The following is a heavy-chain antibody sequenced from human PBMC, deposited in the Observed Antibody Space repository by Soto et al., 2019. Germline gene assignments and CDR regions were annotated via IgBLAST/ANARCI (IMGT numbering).Heavy chain of an antibody. CDR2: INHSGST. Sequence: QVQLQQWGAGLLKPSETLSLTCAVYGGSFSGYYWSWIRQPPGKGLEWIGEINHSGSTNYNPSLKSRVTISVDTSKNQFSLKLSSVTAADTAVYYCARAGLTMVRGVEYPYFDYWGQGTLVTVSS. CDR3: ARAGLTMVRGVEYPYFDY. D-gene: IGHD3-10*01. CDR1: GGSFSGYY. V-gene: IGHV4-34*01. J-gene: IGHJ4*02.